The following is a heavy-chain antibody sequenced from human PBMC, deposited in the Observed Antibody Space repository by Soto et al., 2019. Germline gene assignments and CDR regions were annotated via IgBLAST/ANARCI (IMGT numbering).Heavy chain of an antibody. D-gene: IGHD6-13*01. CDR1: GFTFSSYG. J-gene: IGHJ4*02. Sequence: QVQLVESGGGVVQPGRSLRLSCAASGFTFSSYGMHWVRQAPGKGLEWVAVISYDGSNKYYADSVKGLFTISRDNSKNTLYLQMNSLRAEDTAVYYCAKGARVSTAAADYWGQGTLVTVSS. CDR2: ISYDGSNK. V-gene: IGHV3-30*18. CDR3: AKGARVSTAAADY.